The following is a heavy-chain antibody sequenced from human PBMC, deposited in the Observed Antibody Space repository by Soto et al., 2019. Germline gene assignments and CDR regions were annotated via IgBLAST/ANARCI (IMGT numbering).Heavy chain of an antibody. CDR2: ISGSGGTT. V-gene: IGHV3-23*01. J-gene: IGHJ4*02. CDR1: GFSFSNYA. Sequence: GGSLRLSCAASGFSFSNYAMNWVRQAPGKGLEWVSFISGSGGTTDYADSVRGRFRLSRDNSKNTVDLEMNSLRTEDTAVYFCAKGRSALPIFDYWGQGVMVTVSS. CDR3: AKGRSALPIFDY.